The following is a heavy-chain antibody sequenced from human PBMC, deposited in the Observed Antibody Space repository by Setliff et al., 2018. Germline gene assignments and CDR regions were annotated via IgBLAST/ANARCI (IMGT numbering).Heavy chain of an antibody. D-gene: IGHD6-13*01. V-gene: IGHV4-30-4*08. CDR2: IYYSGST. CDR1: GGSISSGDYY. J-gene: IGHJ5*02. Sequence: SETLSLTCTVSGGSISSGDYYWSWIRQPPGKGLEWIGYIYYSGSTYYNPSLKSRATISVDTSKNQFSLNLSFVTAADTAVYYCARDPLSRIAAAGGYTYGNWFDPWGQGTLVTVSS. CDR3: ARDPLSRIAAAGGYTYGNWFDP.